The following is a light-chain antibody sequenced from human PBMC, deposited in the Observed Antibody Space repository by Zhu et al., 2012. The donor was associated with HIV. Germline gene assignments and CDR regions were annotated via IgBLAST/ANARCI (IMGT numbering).Light chain of an antibody. CDR2: AAS. CDR1: QDIDIY. Sequence: DIQMTQSPSSLSASTGDRVTITCRASQDIDIYLAWYQQKPGKVPRLLIYAASALQSGVPSRFSGSGSGTEFTLTISSLQPEDVGTYFCQKYTSAPPTFGRGTRVEIK. V-gene: IGKV1-27*01. J-gene: IGKJ4*01. CDR3: QKYTSAPPT.